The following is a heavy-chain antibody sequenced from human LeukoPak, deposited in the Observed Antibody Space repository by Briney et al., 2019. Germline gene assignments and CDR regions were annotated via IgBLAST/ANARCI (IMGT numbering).Heavy chain of an antibody. Sequence: SVKVSCRASGGTSSSYAISWVRQAPGQGLEWMGGIIPIFGTANYAQKFQGRVTITADESTSTAYMELSSLRSEDTAVYYCARGHDFWSGSGGLQYNWFDPWGQGTLVTVSS. J-gene: IGHJ5*02. CDR2: IIPIFGTA. V-gene: IGHV1-69*13. CDR1: GGTSSSYA. CDR3: ARGHDFWSGSGGLQYNWFDP. D-gene: IGHD3-3*01.